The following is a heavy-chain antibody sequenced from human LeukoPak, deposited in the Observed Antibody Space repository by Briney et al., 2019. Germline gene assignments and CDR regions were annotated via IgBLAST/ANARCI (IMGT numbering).Heavy chain of an antibody. J-gene: IGHJ4*02. V-gene: IGHV4-34*01. CDR2: INHSGST. D-gene: IGHD6-13*01. Sequence: SETLSLTCAVYGGSFSGYYWSWIRQPPGKGLEWIGEINHSGSTNYNPSLKSRVTISVDTSKNQFSLKLSSVTAADTAVYYCARQAPPNQYSSSWYGRYFDYWGQGTLVTVSS. CDR1: GGSFSGYY. CDR3: ARQAPPNQYSSSWYGRYFDY.